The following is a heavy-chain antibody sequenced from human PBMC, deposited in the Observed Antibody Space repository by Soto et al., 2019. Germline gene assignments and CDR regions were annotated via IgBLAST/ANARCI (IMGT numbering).Heavy chain of an antibody. V-gene: IGHV1-69*01. CDR2: IIPIFGTA. J-gene: IGHJ5*02. Sequence: QVQLVQSGAEVKKPGSSVKVSCKASVGTFSSYAISWVRQAPGQGLEWMGGIIPIFGTANYAQKFQGRVTITADESTSTAYMELSSLRSEDTAVYYCARGPVVVVAATGRYWFDPWGQGTLVTVSS. CDR3: ARGPVVVVAATGRYWFDP. CDR1: VGTFSSYA. D-gene: IGHD2-15*01.